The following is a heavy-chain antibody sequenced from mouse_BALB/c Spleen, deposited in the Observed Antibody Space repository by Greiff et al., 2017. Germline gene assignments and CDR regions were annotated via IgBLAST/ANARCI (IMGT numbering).Heavy chain of an antibody. CDR2: INPSSGYT. CDR3: ARSAVGDY. V-gene: IGHV1-4*01. D-gene: IGHD1-1*01. Sequence: QVQLQQSGAELARPGASVKMSCKASGYTFNSYTMHWVKQRPGQGLEWIGYINPSSGYTNYNQKFKDKATLTADKSSSTAYMQLSSLTSEDSAVYYCARSAVGDYWGQGTTLTVSS. J-gene: IGHJ2*01. CDR1: GYTFNSYT.